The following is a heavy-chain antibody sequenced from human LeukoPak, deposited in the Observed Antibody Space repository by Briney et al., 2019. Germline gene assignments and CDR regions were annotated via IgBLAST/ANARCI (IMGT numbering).Heavy chain of an antibody. D-gene: IGHD5-12*01. V-gene: IGHV4-39*07. CDR3: AREPSGYDYRYYYYMDV. CDR2: IYYSGST. Sequence: SETLSLTCTVSGGTISSSSYYWGWIRQPPGKGLEWIGSIYYSGSTYYNPSLKSRVTISVDTSKNQFSLKLSSVTAADTAVYYCAREPSGYDYRYYYYMDVWGKGPRSPSP. J-gene: IGHJ6*03. CDR1: GGTISSSSYY.